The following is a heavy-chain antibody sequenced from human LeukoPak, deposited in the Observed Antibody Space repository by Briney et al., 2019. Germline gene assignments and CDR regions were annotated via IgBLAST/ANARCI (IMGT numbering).Heavy chain of an antibody. J-gene: IGHJ5*02. CDR3: ARWQYYDSSGYYSRNWFDP. D-gene: IGHD3-22*01. Sequence: GGSLRLSCAASGFTFSSYSMNWVRQAPGKGLEWVSYISSSSSTIYYADSVKGRFTISRDNAKNSLHLQMNSLRAEDTAVYYCARWQYYDSSGYYSRNWFDPWGQGTLVTVSS. CDR2: ISSSSSTI. CDR1: GFTFSSYS. V-gene: IGHV3-48*01.